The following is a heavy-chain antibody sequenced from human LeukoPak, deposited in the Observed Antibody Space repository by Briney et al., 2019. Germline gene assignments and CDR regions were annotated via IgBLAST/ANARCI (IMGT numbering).Heavy chain of an antibody. Sequence: PGRSLRLSCAASGFTFSSYGMHWVRQAPGKGLELVAVISYDGSDKYYADSVKGRFTISRDNSKNTPYLQMNSRRADDTAVYYCAKGRSTGWFGEWLDHWGQGTLVTVSS. D-gene: IGHD3-10*01. CDR1: GFTFSSYG. J-gene: IGHJ4*02. V-gene: IGHV3-30*18. CDR2: ISYDGSDK. CDR3: AKGRSTGWFGEWLDH.